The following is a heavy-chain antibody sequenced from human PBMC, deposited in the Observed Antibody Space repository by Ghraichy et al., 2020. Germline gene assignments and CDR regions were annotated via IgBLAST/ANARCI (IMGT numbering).Heavy chain of an antibody. Sequence: SETLSLCTVSGGSISSSSYYWGWIRQPPGKGLEWIGSIYYSGSTYYNPSLKSRVTISVDTSKNQFSLKLSSVTAADTAVYYCARADNSGSYSSVNWFDPWGQGTLVTVSS. CDR1: GGSISSSSYY. CDR2: IYYSGST. V-gene: IGHV4-39*07. D-gene: IGHD1-26*01. J-gene: IGHJ5*02. CDR3: ARADNSGSYSSVNWFDP.